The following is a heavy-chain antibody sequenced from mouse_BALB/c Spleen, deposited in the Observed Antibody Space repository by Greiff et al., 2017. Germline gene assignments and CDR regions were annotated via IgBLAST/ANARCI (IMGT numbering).Heavy chain of an antibody. V-gene: IGHV5-6*02. Sequence: EVMLVESGGDLVKPGGSLKLSCAASGFTFSSYGMSWVRQTPDKRLEWVATISSGGSYTYYPDSVKGRFTISRDNAKNTLYLQMSSLKSEDTAMYYSARHDYYAMDYWGQGTSVTVSS. CDR3: ARHDYYAMDY. CDR1: GFTFSSYG. CDR2: ISSGGSYT. J-gene: IGHJ4*01.